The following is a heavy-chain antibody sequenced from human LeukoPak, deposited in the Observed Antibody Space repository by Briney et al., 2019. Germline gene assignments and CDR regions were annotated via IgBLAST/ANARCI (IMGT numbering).Heavy chain of an antibody. D-gene: IGHD2-15*01. J-gene: IGHJ6*02. V-gene: IGHV3-7*05. CDR2: KNQDGSGK. CDR3: AKTLHYGMDV. Sequence: GGSLRLSCAASGFTFSSYWMNWVRQAPGKGLEWVANKNQDGSGKYYVDSVKGRFTISRDNAKNSLYLQVNSLRAEDTAVYYCAKTLHYGMDVWGQGTTVTVSS. CDR1: GFTFSSYW.